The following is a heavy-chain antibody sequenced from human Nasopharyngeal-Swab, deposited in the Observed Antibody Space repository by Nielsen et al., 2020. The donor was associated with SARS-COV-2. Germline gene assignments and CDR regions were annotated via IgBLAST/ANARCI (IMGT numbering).Heavy chain of an antibody. V-gene: IGHV3-7*01. CDR1: GFTFSSYW. CDR3: AREGGPGSYDSSGYLDY. J-gene: IGHJ4*02. Sequence: GESLKISCAASGFTFSSYWMSWVRQAPGKGLEWVANIKQDGSEKYYVDSVKGRFTISRDNAKNSLYLQMNSLRAEDTAVYYCAREGGPGSYDSSGYLDYWGQGTLVTVSS. CDR2: IKQDGSEK. D-gene: IGHD3-22*01.